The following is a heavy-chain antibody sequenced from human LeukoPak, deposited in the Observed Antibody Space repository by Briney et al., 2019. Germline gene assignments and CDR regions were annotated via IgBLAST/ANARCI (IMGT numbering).Heavy chain of an antibody. J-gene: IGHJ4*02. V-gene: IGHV3-15*01. Sequence: GGSLRLSCAASGLRVSDAWMAWVRQAPGKGLEWVGRIKSKGDGGTADYVASVKGRFTISRDDSKNTLYLQMNSLKSEDTAVYYCTGPPVWGQGTLITVSS. CDR3: TGPPV. CDR2: IKSKGDGGTA. CDR1: GLRVSDAW.